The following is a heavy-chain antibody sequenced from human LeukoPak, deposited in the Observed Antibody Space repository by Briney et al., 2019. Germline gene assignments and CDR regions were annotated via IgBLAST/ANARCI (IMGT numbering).Heavy chain of an antibody. CDR3: ARDGVAAAGNFDY. V-gene: IGHV1-2*02. D-gene: IGHD6-13*01. Sequence: ASVKVSCKASGYTFTAYYMHWVRQAPGQGLEWMGWMNPNSGGTNYAQKFEGRVTMTRDTSISTAYMELSRLRSDDTAVYYCARDGVAAAGNFDYWGQGTLVTVSS. CDR1: GYTFTAYY. J-gene: IGHJ4*02. CDR2: MNPNSGGT.